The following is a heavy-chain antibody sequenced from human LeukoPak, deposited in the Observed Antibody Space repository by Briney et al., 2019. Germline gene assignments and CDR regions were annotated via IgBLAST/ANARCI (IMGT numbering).Heavy chain of an antibody. D-gene: IGHD6-13*01. V-gene: IGHV3-33*01. CDR1: GFTFSSYG. J-gene: IGHJ4*02. CDR2: IWYDGSNK. CDR3: ARTGYSSSWYGGY. Sequence: PGGSLRLSCAASGFTFSSYGMHWVRQAPGKGLEWVAVIWYDGSNKYYADSVKGRFTISRDNSKNTLYLQMNSLRAEDTAVYYCARTGYSSSWYGGYWGQGTLVTVSS.